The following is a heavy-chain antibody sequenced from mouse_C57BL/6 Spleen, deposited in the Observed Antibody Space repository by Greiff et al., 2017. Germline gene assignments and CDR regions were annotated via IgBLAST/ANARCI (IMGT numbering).Heavy chain of an antibody. Sequence: EVQLVESGGGLVQPGGSLKLSCAASGFTFSDYYMYWVRQTPEKRLEWVAYISNGGGSTYYPDTVKGRFTISRDNAKNTRYLQMSRLKSEDTAMYYCARPLGYGSSYAMDYGGQGTSVTVAS. D-gene: IGHD1-1*01. V-gene: IGHV5-12*01. CDR1: GFTFSDYY. CDR3: ARPLGYGSSYAMDY. CDR2: ISNGGGST. J-gene: IGHJ4*01.